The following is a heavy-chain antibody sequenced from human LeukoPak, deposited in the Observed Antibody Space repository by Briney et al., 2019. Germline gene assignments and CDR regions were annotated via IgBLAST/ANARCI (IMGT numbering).Heavy chain of an antibody. D-gene: IGHD3-22*01. CDR2: ISYDGSYK. V-gene: IGHV3-30*18. J-gene: IGHJ4*02. CDR3: AKEKKYYYDSSGYPGYDY. Sequence: GKSLRLSCAASGFTVGNYGIHWVRQAPGKGLEWVAVISYDGSYKYYADSVKGRFTISRDNSKNTLYLQMNSLRAEDTAVYYCAKEKKYYYDSSGYPGYDYWGQGTLVTVSS. CDR1: GFTVGNYG.